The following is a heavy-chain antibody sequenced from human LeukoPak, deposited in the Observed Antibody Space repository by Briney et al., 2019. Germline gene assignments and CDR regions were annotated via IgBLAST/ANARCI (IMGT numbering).Heavy chain of an antibody. CDR3: ARDRGSQGYFDY. D-gene: IGHD1-26*01. V-gene: IGHV1-18*01. CDR2: ISAYNGNT. J-gene: IGHJ4*02. Sequence: ASVKVSCKASGYTFTNYGISRVRQAPGQGLEWMGWISAYNGNTNYAQKLQGKVTMTTDTSTSTAYMELRSLRSDDTAVYYCARDRGSQGYFDYWGQGSLVTVSS. CDR1: GYTFTNYG.